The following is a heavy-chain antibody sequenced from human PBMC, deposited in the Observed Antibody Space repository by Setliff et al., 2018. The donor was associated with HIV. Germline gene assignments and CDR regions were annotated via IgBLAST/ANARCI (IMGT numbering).Heavy chain of an antibody. D-gene: IGHD6-19*01. CDR2: IYYSGST. V-gene: IGHV4-39*01. CDR1: GGSISGSNYY. Sequence: NPSETLSLTCTVSGGSISGSNYYWGWIRQPPGKGLEWVGSIYYSGSTYYSPSLKSRVTISVDTSKNQFSLTLTSVTAADTAVYYCARQQHSSDLKIWNYWGQGTLVTAPQ. CDR3: ARQQHSSDLKIWNY. J-gene: IGHJ4*02.